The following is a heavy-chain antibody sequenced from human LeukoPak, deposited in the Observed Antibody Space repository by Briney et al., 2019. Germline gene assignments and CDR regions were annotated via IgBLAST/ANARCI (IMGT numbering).Heavy chain of an antibody. V-gene: IGHV3-66*01. CDR2: IYSGGST. D-gene: IGHD4-17*01. CDR1: GFTVSSNY. CDR3: ARVPRHTVTNYYFDY. J-gene: IGHJ4*02. Sequence: PGGSLRLSCAASGFTVSSNYMSWVRQAPGKGLEWVSVIYSGGSTYYADSVKGRFTISRDNSKNTLYLQMNSLRAEDTAVYYCARVPRHTVTNYYFDYWGQGTLVTVSS.